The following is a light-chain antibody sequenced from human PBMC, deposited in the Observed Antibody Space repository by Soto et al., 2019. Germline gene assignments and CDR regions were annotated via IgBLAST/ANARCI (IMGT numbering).Light chain of an antibody. CDR2: STN. CDR3: VLYMGSASNWI. Sequence: QTVVTQEPSFSVSPGGTVTLTCGLSSGSVSTSYYPSWYQQTPGQAPRTLIYSTNTRSSGVPDRFSGSILGDKAALTITGAQADDESDYYCVLYMGSASNWIFGGGTQLTVL. CDR1: SGSVSTSYY. V-gene: IGLV8-61*01. J-gene: IGLJ2*01.